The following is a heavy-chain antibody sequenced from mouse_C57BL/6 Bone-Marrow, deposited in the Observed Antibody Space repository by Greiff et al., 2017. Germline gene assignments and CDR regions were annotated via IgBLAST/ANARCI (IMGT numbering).Heavy chain of an antibody. J-gene: IGHJ1*03. CDR2: IRNKANNHAT. V-gene: IGHV6-6*01. CDR3: TRGGYHWYFDV. D-gene: IGHD2-2*01. Sequence: EVKVEESGGGLVQPGGSMKLSCAASGFTFSDAWMDWVRQSPEKGLEWVAEIRNKANNHATYYAESVKGRFTISRDDSKSSVHLQMNSLRAEDTGIDYCTRGGYHWYFDVWGTGTTVTVSS. CDR1: GFTFSDAW.